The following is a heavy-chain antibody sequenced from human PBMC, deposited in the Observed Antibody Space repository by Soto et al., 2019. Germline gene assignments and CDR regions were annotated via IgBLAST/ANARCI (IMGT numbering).Heavy chain of an antibody. CDR2: IYYSGST. CDR3: ARHSGYYGSGSYNYYYYGMDV. D-gene: IGHD3-10*01. Sequence: PSETLSLTCTVSGGSISSSSYYWGWIRQPPGKGLEWIGSIYYSGSTYYNPSLKSRVTISVDTSKNQFSLKLSSVTAADTAVYYCARHSGYYGSGSYNYYYYGMDVWGQGTTVTVSS. CDR1: GGSISSSSYY. V-gene: IGHV4-39*01. J-gene: IGHJ6*02.